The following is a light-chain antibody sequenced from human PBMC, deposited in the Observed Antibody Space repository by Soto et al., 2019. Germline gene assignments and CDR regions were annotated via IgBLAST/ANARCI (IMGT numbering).Light chain of an antibody. V-gene: IGLV2-8*01. CDR2: EVT. CDR1: SSDVGANNY. Sequence: QSALTQPPSASGSPGQSVTISCTGTSSDVGANNYVSWYQQHPGKAPKRMIYEVTKRPSGVADRFSGSKSGNTASLTGSGLQAEDEADYYCSSCAGANRVFGTGTKLTVL. J-gene: IGLJ1*01. CDR3: SSCAGANRV.